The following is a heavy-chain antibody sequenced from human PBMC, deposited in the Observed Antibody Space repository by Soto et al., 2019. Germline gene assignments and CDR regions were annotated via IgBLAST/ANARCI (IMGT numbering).Heavy chain of an antibody. CDR3: ARDSSRDYYYGMDV. CDR1: GGSISSGGYY. V-gene: IGHV4-31*03. J-gene: IGHJ6*02. D-gene: IGHD6-6*01. CDR2: IYYSGST. Sequence: SETLSLTCTVSGGSISSGGYYWSWIRQHPGKGLEWIGYIYYSGSTYYNPSLKSRVTISVDTSKSQFSLKLSSVTAADTAVYYCARDSSRDYYYGMDVWGQGTTVTVSS.